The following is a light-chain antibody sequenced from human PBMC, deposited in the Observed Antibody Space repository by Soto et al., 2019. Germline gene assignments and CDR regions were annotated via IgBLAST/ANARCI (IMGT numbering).Light chain of an antibody. CDR3: QQYNKWPPLT. J-gene: IGKJ4*01. Sequence: EIVMTQSPATLSVSPGERATLSCRASQSVSSNLAWYQQKPGQAPRLLIHGASTRATGNPGRFSGSGSGTEFTLTISSLQSEDFAVYYCQQYNKWPPLTFGGGTKVDIK. V-gene: IGKV3-15*01. CDR1: QSVSSN. CDR2: GAS.